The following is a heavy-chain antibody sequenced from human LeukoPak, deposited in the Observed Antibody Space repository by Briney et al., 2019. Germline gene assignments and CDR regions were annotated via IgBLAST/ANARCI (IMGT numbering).Heavy chain of an antibody. D-gene: IGHD3-3*01. CDR2: IYYSGST. CDR1: GGSVSSGSYY. V-gene: IGHV4-61*01. J-gene: IGHJ4*02. Sequence: PSETLSLTCTVSGGSVSSGSYYWSWIRQPPGKGLEWIGYIYYSGSTNYNTSLKSRVTISVDTSKNQFSLKLSSVTAADTAVYYCARRSYYDFWSGYYPTDYYFDYWGQGTLVTVSS. CDR3: ARRSYYDFWSGYYPTDYYFDY.